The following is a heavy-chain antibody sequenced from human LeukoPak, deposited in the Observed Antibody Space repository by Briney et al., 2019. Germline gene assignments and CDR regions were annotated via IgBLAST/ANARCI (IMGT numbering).Heavy chain of an antibody. CDR1: GGSISSYY. CDR2: IYTSGST. D-gene: IGHD3-22*01. V-gene: IGHV4-4*07. J-gene: IGHJ4*02. Sequence: SETLSLTCTVSGGSISSYYWSWIRQPAGKGLEWIGRIYTSGSTNYNPSLKSRVTISVDTSKNQFSLQLSSVTAADTAVYYCARVTGYMIEDYFDYWGQGTLVTVSS. CDR3: ARVTGYMIEDYFDY.